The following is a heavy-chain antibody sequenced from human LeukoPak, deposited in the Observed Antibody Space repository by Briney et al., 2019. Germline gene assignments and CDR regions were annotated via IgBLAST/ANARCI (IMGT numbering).Heavy chain of an antibody. V-gene: IGHV4-61*05. CDR1: GGSISSSSYY. CDR2: IYYNGNA. Sequence: TSETLSLTCTVSGGSISSSSYYWGWIRQPPGKGLEWIGYIYYNGNAIYNPSLKSRVTISVDTSKNQFSLKLSSVTAADTAVYYCARRSYGDYSFDYWGQGTLVTVSS. CDR3: ARRSYGDYSFDY. J-gene: IGHJ4*02. D-gene: IGHD4-17*01.